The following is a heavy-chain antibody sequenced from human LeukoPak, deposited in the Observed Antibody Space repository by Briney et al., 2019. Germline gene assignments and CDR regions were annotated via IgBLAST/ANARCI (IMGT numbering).Heavy chain of an antibody. D-gene: IGHD2-15*01. Sequence: GASVKVSCKASGGTFSSYAISWARQAPGQGLEWMGRIIPIFGIANYAQKFQGRVTITADKSTSTAYMELSSLRSEDTAVYYCARDVGYCSGGSCYPPYGMDVWGQGTTVTVSS. J-gene: IGHJ6*02. CDR1: GGTFSSYA. V-gene: IGHV1-69*04. CDR2: IIPIFGIA. CDR3: ARDVGYCSGGSCYPPYGMDV.